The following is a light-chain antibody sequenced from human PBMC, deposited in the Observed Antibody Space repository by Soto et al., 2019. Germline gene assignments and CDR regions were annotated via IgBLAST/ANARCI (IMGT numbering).Light chain of an antibody. CDR1: QGISNY. CDR3: QKYNSAPWT. J-gene: IGKJ1*01. CDR2: AAS. V-gene: IGKV1-27*01. Sequence: DIQMTQSPSSLSTSVGDRVTITCQASQGISNYLAWYQQKPGKVPKLLIYAASTLQSGVPSRFSGSGSGTDFTLTISSLQPEDVATYYCQKYNSAPWTFGQGTKVDIK.